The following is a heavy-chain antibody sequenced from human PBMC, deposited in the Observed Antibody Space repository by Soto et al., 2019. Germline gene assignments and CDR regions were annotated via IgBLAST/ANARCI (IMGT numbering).Heavy chain of an antibody. D-gene: IGHD3-22*01. Sequence: SVKVSCKAPGYTITSYAMHWVRQAPGQRLEWMGWINAGNGNTKYSQKFQGRVTITRDTSASTAYMELSSLRSEDMAVYYCARPDSSGGLDYWGQGTLVTVSS. CDR3: ARPDSSGGLDY. V-gene: IGHV1-3*01. CDR1: GYTITSYA. CDR2: INAGNGNT. J-gene: IGHJ4*02.